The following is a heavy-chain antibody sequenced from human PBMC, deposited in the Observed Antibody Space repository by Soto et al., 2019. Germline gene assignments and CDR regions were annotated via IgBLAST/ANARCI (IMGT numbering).Heavy chain of an antibody. CDR3: ARVERGTATTVVDAFDI. CDR2: MSHSGGT. J-gene: IGHJ3*02. CDR1: GGFVSSGSYY. D-gene: IGHD1-1*01. Sequence: QVQLQQWGAGLLKPSETLSLTCAVYGGFVSSGSYYWSWIRQPPGKALEWIGEMSHSGGTHFNPSLKSRVTISVDTAKNQFSLKMSSVTAADPALYYCARVERGTATTVVDAFDIWGPGTMVSVSS. V-gene: IGHV4-34*01.